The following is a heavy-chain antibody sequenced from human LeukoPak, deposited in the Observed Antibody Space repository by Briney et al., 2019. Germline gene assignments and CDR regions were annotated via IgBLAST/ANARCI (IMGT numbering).Heavy chain of an antibody. J-gene: IGHJ4*02. V-gene: IGHV3-23*01. CDR3: AKDTQPYYYDSSGTTDY. D-gene: IGHD3-22*01. Sequence: GALRLSCAASGFTFSSSAMSWVRQAPGKGLEWVSAISGSGGNTYYADSVKGRFTISRDNSKNTLYLQVNSLRAEDTAVYYCAKDTQPYYYDSSGTTDYWGQGTLVTVSS. CDR2: ISGSGGNT. CDR1: GFTFSSSA.